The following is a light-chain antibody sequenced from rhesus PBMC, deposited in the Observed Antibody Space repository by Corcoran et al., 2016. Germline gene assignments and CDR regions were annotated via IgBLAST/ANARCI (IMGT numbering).Light chain of an antibody. CDR3: QQESNWPLT. Sequence: EIVMTQSPATLSLSPGERATLSCRASQSVSSNLAWFQQKPGQAPRLLIFDASNRATGIPDRFSGSGTGPAFTLTISSLEPEVVGIYYCQQESNWPLTFGGGTKVEIK. J-gene: IGKJ4*01. V-gene: IGKV3-35*01. CDR2: DAS. CDR1: QSVSSN.